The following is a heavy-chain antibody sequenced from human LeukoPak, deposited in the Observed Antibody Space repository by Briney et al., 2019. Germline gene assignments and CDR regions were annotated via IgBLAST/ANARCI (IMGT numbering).Heavy chain of an antibody. CDR3: ASRYSSSWYQ. CDR2: ISGSGGST. V-gene: IGHV3-23*01. CDR1: GFTFSSYA. Sequence: GGSLRLSCAASGFTFSSYAMSWVRQAPGKGLEWVSAISGSGGSTYYADSVKGWFTISRDNSKNTLYLQMNSLRAEDTAVYYCASRYSSSWYQWGQGTLVTVSS. J-gene: IGHJ4*02. D-gene: IGHD6-13*01.